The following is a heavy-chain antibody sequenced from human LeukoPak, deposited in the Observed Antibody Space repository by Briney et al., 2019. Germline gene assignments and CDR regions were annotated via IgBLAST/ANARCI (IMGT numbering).Heavy chain of an antibody. D-gene: IGHD3-3*01. J-gene: IGHJ5*02. V-gene: IGHV3-7*03. CDR1: GFTFSSYW. CDR3: ARSYTHYDFWSGYTYQNYFDP. Sequence: GGSLRLSCAASGFTFSSYWMNWARQAPGKGLEWVASINHNGNVNYYVDSVKGRFTISGDNAKNSLYLQMSNLRAEDTAVYYCARSYTHYDFWSGYTYQNYFDPWGQGTLVTVSS. CDR2: INHNGNVN.